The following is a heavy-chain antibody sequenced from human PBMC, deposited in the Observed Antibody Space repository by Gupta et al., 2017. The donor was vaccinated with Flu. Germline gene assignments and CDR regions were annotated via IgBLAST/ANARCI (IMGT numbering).Heavy chain of an antibody. J-gene: IGHJ6*02. CDR1: GFTFSSYW. V-gene: IGHV3-74*01. CDR2: INSDGSST. D-gene: IGHD4-17*01. CDR3: ARDLPVTTMGGDNYYYYGMDV. Sequence: EVQLVESGGGLVQPGGSLRLSCAASGFTFSSYWMHWVRQAPGKGLVWVSRINSDGSSTSYADSVKGRFTISRDNAKNTLYLQMNSLRAEDTAVYYCARDLPVTTMGGDNYYYYGMDVWGQGTTVTVSS.